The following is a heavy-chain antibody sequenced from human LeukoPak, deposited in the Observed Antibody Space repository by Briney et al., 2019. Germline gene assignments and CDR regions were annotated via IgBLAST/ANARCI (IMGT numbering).Heavy chain of an antibody. D-gene: IGHD4-11*01. CDR2: IWYDGSNK. CDR1: GFTFSSYG. J-gene: IGHJ6*04. V-gene: IGHV3-33*01. Sequence: PGRSLRLSCAASGFTFSSYGMHWVRQAPGKGLEWVAFIWYDGSNKYYADSVKGRFPISRDNCKNTLYLQMNSLRAEDTAVYYCARAISTTVYGMDVWAKGTTVTVSS. CDR3: ARAISTTVYGMDV.